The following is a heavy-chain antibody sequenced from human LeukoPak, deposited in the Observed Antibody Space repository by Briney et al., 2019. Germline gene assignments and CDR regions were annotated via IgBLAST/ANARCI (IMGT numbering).Heavy chain of an antibody. CDR1: GFTFSSYA. D-gene: IGHD1-26*01. CDR3: AREGVTAELLQNEYFDY. V-gene: IGHV3-30-3*01. Sequence: GGSLRLSCAASGFTFSSYAMHWVRQAPGKGLKWVAVISYDGSNKYYADSVKGRLTISRDNSKNTLYLQMNSLRAEDTAVYYCAREGVTAELLQNEYFDYWGQGTLVTVSS. CDR2: ISYDGSNK. J-gene: IGHJ4*02.